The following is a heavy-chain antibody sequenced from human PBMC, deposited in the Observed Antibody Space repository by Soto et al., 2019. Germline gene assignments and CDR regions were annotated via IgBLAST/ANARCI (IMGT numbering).Heavy chain of an antibody. CDR2: IWYDGSNK. V-gene: IGHV3-33*01. CDR1: EFTFSRYG. Sequence: SLRPTCAASEFTFSRYGMHWVRQAPGKGLEWVAVIWYDGSNKYYADSVKGRFTISRDNSKNTLYLQMNSLRAEDTAVYYCARDRTDPYYFDYWGQGTLVTVSS. J-gene: IGHJ4*02. CDR3: ARDRTDPYYFDY.